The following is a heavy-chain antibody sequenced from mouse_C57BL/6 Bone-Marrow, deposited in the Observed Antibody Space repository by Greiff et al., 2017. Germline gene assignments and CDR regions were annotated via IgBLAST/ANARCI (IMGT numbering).Heavy chain of an antibody. D-gene: IGHD1-1*01. CDR2: IYPRSGNT. J-gene: IGHJ1*03. Sequence: QVQLQQSGAELARPGASVKLSCKASGYTFTSYGISWVKQRTGQGLEWIGEIYPRSGNTYYNEKFKGKATLTADKSSSTAYMELRSLTSEDSAVYFCARWYYGSGWYFDFWGTGTTVTVSS. V-gene: IGHV1-81*01. CDR1: GYTFTSYG. CDR3: ARWYYGSGWYFDF.